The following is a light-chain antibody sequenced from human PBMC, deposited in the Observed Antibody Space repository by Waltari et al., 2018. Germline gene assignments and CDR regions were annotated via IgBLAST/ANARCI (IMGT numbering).Light chain of an antibody. J-gene: IGKJ4*01. CDR2: GAS. CDR1: QTVRTTY. V-gene: IGKV3-20*01. CDR3: QQYDISPLT. Sequence: EIVLTQSPGTLSLSPGERATLSCRASQTVRTTYLAWYQQKPGQAPTLLLYGASSRATCIPNRFVGSGSGTDFSLTISSLEAEDFAVYYCQQYDISPLTFGGGTKVEIK.